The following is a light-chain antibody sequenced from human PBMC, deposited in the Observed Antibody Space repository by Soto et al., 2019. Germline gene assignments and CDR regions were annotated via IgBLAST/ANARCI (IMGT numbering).Light chain of an antibody. Sequence: DIQMTQSTSTLSASVGDRVTITCRASQSISSWSAWYQQKPGKAPKLLIYDASSLESGVPSRFSGSGSGTEFTLTISSLQPDDFATYYCQQYNSYPWMFCQGTKVDI. CDR3: QQYNSYPWM. CDR2: DAS. V-gene: IGKV1-5*01. J-gene: IGKJ1*01. CDR1: QSISSW.